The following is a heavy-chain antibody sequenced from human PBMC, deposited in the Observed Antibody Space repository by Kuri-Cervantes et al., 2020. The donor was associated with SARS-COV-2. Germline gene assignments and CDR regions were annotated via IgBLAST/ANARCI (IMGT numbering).Heavy chain of an antibody. CDR2: VSNDDNNK. CDR1: GFTFSSYA. CDR3: ARPYAAHRPAYYYYGLDV. D-gene: IGHD3-16*01. Sequence: GGSLRLSCAASGFTFSSYAMHWVRQAPGKGLEWVAVVSNDDNNKYYADSVKGRFTISRDNSKNTLFLQMESLMPEDTAVYYCARPYAAHRPAYYYYGLDVWGQGTAVTVSS. J-gene: IGHJ6*02. V-gene: IGHV3-30*01.